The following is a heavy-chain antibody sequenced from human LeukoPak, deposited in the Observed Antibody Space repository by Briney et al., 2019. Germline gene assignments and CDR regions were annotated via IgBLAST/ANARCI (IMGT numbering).Heavy chain of an antibody. CDR2: ISAYNGNT. Sequence: ASVKVSCKASGYTFTSYGISWVRQAPGQGLEWMGWISAYNGNTNYAQKLQGRVTMTTDTSTSAAYMELRSLRSDDTAVYYCARDLVPAALIYFDYWGQGTLVTVSS. CDR1: GYTFTSYG. CDR3: ARDLVPAALIYFDY. V-gene: IGHV1-18*01. J-gene: IGHJ4*02. D-gene: IGHD2-2*01.